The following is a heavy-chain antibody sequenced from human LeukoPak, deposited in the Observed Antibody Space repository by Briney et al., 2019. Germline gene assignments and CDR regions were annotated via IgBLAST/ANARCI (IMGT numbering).Heavy chain of an antibody. D-gene: IGHD4-17*01. Sequence: SETLSLTCTVSGGSISSYCWSWIRQPPGKGLEWIGYIYYSGSTNYNPSLKSRVTISVDTSKNQFSLKLSSVTAADTAVYYCARDYGDYDFAYWGQGTLVTVSS. CDR2: IYYSGST. CDR1: GGSISSYC. CDR3: ARDYGDYDFAY. J-gene: IGHJ4*02. V-gene: IGHV4-59*01.